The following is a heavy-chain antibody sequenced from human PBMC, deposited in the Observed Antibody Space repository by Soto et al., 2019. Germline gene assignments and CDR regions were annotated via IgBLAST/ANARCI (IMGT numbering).Heavy chain of an antibody. V-gene: IGHV1-69*12. D-gene: IGHD3-22*01. Sequence: QVQLVQSGAEVKKPGSLVKVSCKASGGTFSSYAISWVRQAPGQGLEWMGGIIPIFGTANYEQKFQGRVTITADESTSTAYMDLSSLRSEDTAVYYCATDYYDSSGYYYWGQGTLVTVSS. CDR3: ATDYYDSSGYYY. CDR2: IIPIFGTA. J-gene: IGHJ4*02. CDR1: GGTFSSYA.